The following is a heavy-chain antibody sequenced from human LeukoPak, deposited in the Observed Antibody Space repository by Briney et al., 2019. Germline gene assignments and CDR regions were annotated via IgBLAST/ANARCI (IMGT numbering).Heavy chain of an antibody. CDR3: ARRTAGGGNWFDP. CDR2: VYHSGNT. D-gene: IGHD6-13*01. CDR1: GGSFSGYY. V-gene: IGHV4-34*01. Sequence: PSETLSLSCAVYGGSFSGYYLNWIRQPPGKGLEWIGSVYHSGNTYYNPSLKSRVTISGDTSKNQFSLKLSSVTAADTAVYYCARRTAGGGNWFDPWGQGTLVTVSS. J-gene: IGHJ5*02.